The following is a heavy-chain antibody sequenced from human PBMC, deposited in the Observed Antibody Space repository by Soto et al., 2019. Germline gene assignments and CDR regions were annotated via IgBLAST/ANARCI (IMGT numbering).Heavy chain of an antibody. CDR3: AADAYYYDSSGYFGY. Sequence: GASVKVSCKASGFTFTSSAVQWVRQARGQRLEWIGWIVVGSGNTNYAQKFQERVTITRDMSTSTAYMELSSLRSEDTAVYYCAADAYYYDSSGYFGYWGQGTLVTVS. D-gene: IGHD3-22*01. CDR1: GFTFTSSA. CDR2: IVVGSGNT. J-gene: IGHJ4*02. V-gene: IGHV1-58*01.